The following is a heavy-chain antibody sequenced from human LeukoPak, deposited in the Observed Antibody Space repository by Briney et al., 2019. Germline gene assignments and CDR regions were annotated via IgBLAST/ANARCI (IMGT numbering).Heavy chain of an antibody. D-gene: IGHD6-13*01. CDR3: ARVPHIAAAGTDAFDI. Sequence: SETLSLTCTVSGASISSSSYYWGWIRQPPGKGLEYIGSIYYSGSTYYNPSLKSRVTISRDTSKNQFSLNLNSVTAADTAVYYCARVPHIAAAGTDAFDIWGQGTMVTVSS. CDR1: GASISSSSYY. J-gene: IGHJ3*02. V-gene: IGHV4-39*01. CDR2: IYYSGST.